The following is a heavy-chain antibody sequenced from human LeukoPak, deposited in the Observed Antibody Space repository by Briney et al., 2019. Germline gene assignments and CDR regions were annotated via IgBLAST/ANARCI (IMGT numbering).Heavy chain of an antibody. CDR2: ISYDGSNK. D-gene: IGHD5-12*01. CDR1: GFTFSSYA. CDR3: ARGGLIVATSNWFDP. Sequence: GGSLRLSCAASGFTFSSYAMHWVRQAPGKGLEWVAVISYDGSNKYYADSVKGRFTISRDNSKNTLYLQMNSLRAEDTAVYYCARGGLIVATSNWFDPWGQGTLVTVSS. J-gene: IGHJ5*02. V-gene: IGHV3-30*04.